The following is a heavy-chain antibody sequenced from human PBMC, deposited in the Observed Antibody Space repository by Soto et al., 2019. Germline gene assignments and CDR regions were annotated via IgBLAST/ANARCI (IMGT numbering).Heavy chain of an antibody. CDR2: LTPSGGET. CDR3: AHPRGYGVFDAYDI. V-gene: IGHV3-23*01. D-gene: IGHD4-17*01. J-gene: IGHJ3*02. CDR1: GFTFSTYA. Sequence: GGSLRLSCVSSGFTFSTYAMSWVRQAPGKGLECVSALTPSGGETYYADSVKGRFTISRDNSMNALYLQMNSLRIEDTAVYYCAHPRGYGVFDAYDIWGQGTMVTGSS.